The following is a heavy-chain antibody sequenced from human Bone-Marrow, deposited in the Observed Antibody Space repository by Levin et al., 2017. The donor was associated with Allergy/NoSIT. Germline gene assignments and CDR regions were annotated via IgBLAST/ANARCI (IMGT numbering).Heavy chain of an antibody. CDR2: INPNNGAT. CDR3: ARDPAVNRDGYSDL. CDR1: GFAFTDYY. D-gene: IGHD4-17*01. J-gene: IGHJ2*01. Sequence: ASVKVSCKASGFAFTDYYMHWVRQAPGQGLEWLGWINPNNGATKYALKFQDRVTMTRDTSISTAYMEFRRLRSDDTAVFYCARDPAVNRDGYSDLWGRGTLVSVSS. V-gene: IGHV1-2*02.